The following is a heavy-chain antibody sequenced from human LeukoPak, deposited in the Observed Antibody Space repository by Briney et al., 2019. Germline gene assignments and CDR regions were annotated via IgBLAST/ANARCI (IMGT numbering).Heavy chain of an antibody. J-gene: IGHJ4*02. D-gene: IGHD3-10*01. CDR1: GFSFSYYA. V-gene: IGHV3-23*01. Sequence: GGSLRLSCAASGFSFSYYAMSWVRQAPGKGLEWVSTISGSGSGTYYADSVEGRFIISRDNSKNTLYVQMSSLRAEDTAAYYCARAICNSGSCGSDYWGPGTLVSVSS. CDR3: ARAICNSGSCGSDY. CDR2: ISGSGSGT.